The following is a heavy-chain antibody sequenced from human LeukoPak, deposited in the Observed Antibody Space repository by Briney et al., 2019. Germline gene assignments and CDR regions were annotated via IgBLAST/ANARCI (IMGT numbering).Heavy chain of an antibody. Sequence: GGSLRLSCAASGFTFSSYAMHWVRQAPGKGLEWVAVISCDGSNKYYADSVKGRFTISRDNSKNTLYLQMNSLRAEDTAVYYCARTQVAGYYYYYGMGVWGQGTTVTVSS. CDR2: ISCDGSNK. CDR3: ARTQVAGYYYYYGMGV. D-gene: IGHD6-19*01. J-gene: IGHJ6*02. V-gene: IGHV3-30-3*01. CDR1: GFTFSSYA.